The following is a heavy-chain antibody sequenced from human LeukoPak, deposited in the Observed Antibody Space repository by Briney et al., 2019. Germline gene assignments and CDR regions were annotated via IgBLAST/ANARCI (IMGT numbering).Heavy chain of an antibody. CDR2: FYHSGST. Sequence: KASETLSLTCTVSGYYISNGYYWGWIRQPPGKGLEWIGSFYHSGSTYYNPSLKSRVTISVDTSKNQFSLKLSSMTAADTAVYYCARSLDSSGYYIFDLWGRGTLATVSS. CDR1: GYYISNGYY. J-gene: IGHJ2*01. CDR3: ARSLDSSGYYIFDL. D-gene: IGHD3-22*01. V-gene: IGHV4-38-2*02.